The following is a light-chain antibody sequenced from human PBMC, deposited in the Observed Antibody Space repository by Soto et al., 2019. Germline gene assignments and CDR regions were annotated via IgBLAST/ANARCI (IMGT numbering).Light chain of an antibody. CDR2: KAS. CDR3: QQYNSYSRT. Sequence: QKTQYRSSLSTSVGESFTHSCRASQSVNNWLAWYQQKPGKAPNLLIYKASSLESGVPSRFSGSGSGTEFTLTISSLQPDDFATYYCQQYNSYSRTFGQGTKVDIK. J-gene: IGKJ1*01. V-gene: IGKV1-5*03. CDR1: QSVNNW.